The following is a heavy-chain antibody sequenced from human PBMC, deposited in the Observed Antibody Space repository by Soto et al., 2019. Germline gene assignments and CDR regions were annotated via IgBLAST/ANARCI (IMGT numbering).Heavy chain of an antibody. Sequence: SETLSLTRTVSGGSISSGGYYWSWIRQHPGKGLEWIGYIYYSGSTYYNPSLKSRVTISVDTSKNQFSLKLSSVTAADTAVYYCAEVGIVVVVAAPEGNWFDPWGQGTLVTVSS. V-gene: IGHV4-31*03. D-gene: IGHD2-15*01. CDR2: IYYSGST. CDR1: GGSISSGGYY. CDR3: AEVGIVVVVAAPEGNWFDP. J-gene: IGHJ5*02.